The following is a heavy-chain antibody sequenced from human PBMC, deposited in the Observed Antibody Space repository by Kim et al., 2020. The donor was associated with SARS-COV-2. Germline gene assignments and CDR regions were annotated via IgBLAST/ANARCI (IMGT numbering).Heavy chain of an antibody. CDR3: ARIRTRVSYYGMDV. J-gene: IGHJ6*02. D-gene: IGHD3-10*01. V-gene: IGHV1-69*01. Sequence: AQKFQGRVTITADESTSTAYMELSSLRSEDTAVYYCARIRTRVSYYGMDVWGQGTTVTVSS.